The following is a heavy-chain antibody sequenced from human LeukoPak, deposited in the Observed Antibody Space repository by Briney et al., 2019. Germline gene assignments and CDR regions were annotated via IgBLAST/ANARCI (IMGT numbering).Heavy chain of an antibody. CDR2: FNYTGRT. CDR3: TTLRGGGSAVCVS. CDR1: GTSISSYY. V-gene: IGHV4-59*08. J-gene: IGHJ4*02. D-gene: IGHD2-15*01. Sequence: SETLTLTCAVSGTSISSYYWNWVRQAPRTGLEWIAYFNYTGRTKYNPSPKTRRTTSPHTSKTNVSLQQSPVTAADSAVYYCTTLRGGGSAVCVSWGRGIVVSVSS.